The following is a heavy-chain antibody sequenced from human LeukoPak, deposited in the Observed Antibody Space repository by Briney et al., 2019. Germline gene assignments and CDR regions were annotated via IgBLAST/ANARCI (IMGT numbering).Heavy chain of an antibody. CDR3: AKHSHDGSAPYCEVQLDY. CDR1: GFTFSSYS. V-gene: IGHV3-21*04. CDR2: ISSSSSYI. J-gene: IGHJ4*02. Sequence: PGGSLRLSCAASGFTFSSYSMNWVRQAPGKGLEWVSSISSSSSYIYYADSVKGRFTISRDNSKNTVYLQMNSLRAEDTAIYYCAKHSHDGSAPYCEVQLDYWGQGTLVTVSS. D-gene: IGHD3-22*01.